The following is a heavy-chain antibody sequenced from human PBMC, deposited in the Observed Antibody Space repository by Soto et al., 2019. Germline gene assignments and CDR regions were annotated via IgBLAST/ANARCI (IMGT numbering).Heavy chain of an antibody. CDR3: ARDKTSGGYYYGMDV. J-gene: IGHJ6*02. V-gene: IGHV4-59*01. CDR2: IDYSGST. CDR1: GGSISSYY. Sequence: SETLSLTCTVSGGSISSYYWSWIRQPPGKGLEWIGYIDYSGSTNYNPSLKSRVTISVDTSKNQSSLKLSSVTAAYTAVYYCARDKTSGGYYYGMDVWGQGTTVTVSS. D-gene: IGHD2-15*01.